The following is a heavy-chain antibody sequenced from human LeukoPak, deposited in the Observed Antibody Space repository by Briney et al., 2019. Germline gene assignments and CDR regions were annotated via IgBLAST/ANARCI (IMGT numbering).Heavy chain of an antibody. V-gene: IGHV1-2*02. CDR2: INPNSGGA. J-gene: IGHJ4*02. Sequence: ASVKVSCKASGYTFSVYSMHWVRQAPAQGLEWMGWINPNSGGANYAQKFQGRVTLTRDTSISTAYMELSNLRSDDTAVYYCARDRPYTGGWRGFDYWGQGTLVTVSS. CDR1: GYTFSVYS. CDR3: ARDRPYTGGWRGFDY. D-gene: IGHD6-19*01.